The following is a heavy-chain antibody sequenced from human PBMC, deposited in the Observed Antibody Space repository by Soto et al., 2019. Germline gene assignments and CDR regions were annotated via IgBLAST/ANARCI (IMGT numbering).Heavy chain of an antibody. V-gene: IGHV4-59*01. D-gene: IGHD6-25*01. CDR1: GGSISSYY. CDR3: AREHERSGGMEV. J-gene: IGHJ6*04. Sequence: SETLSLTCTVSGGSISSYYWSWIRQPPGKGLEWIGYIYYSGSTNYNPSLKSRVTISVDTSKNQFSLKLSSVTAADTAVYYCAREHERSGGMEVWGKGTTVTVFS. CDR2: IYYSGST.